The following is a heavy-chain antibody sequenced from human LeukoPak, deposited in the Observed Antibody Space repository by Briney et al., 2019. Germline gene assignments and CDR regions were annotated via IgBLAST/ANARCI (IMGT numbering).Heavy chain of an antibody. J-gene: IGHJ5*02. CDR3: ARDLQHSSFAWSLSGST. Sequence: GGSLRLSCAASGFSFSSYWMSWVRQAPGKGLEWVANIKEDGSDKNYVDSVKGRFTISRDNARNSVYLQMNSLRVDDTAVYYCARDLQHSSFAWSLSGSTWGQGTLVTVSS. V-gene: IGHV3-7*04. CDR2: IKEDGSDK. CDR1: GFSFSSYW. D-gene: IGHD3-9*01.